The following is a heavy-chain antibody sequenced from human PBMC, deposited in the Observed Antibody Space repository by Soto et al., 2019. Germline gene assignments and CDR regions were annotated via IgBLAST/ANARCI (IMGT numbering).Heavy chain of an antibody. V-gene: IGHV5-51*01. Sequence: GESLKISCKGSGYSFTSYWIGWVRQMPGKGLEWMGIIYPGDSDTRYSPSFQGQVTISADKSISTAYLQWSSLKASDTAMYYCASKSGTRPYYYYGMDVWGQGTTVTVSS. CDR3: ASKSGTRPYYYYGMDV. CDR1: GYSFTSYW. J-gene: IGHJ6*02. CDR2: IYPGDSDT. D-gene: IGHD1-1*01.